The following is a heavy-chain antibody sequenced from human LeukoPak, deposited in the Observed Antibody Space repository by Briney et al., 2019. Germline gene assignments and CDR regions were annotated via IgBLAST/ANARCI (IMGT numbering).Heavy chain of an antibody. CDR3: ARARIAAAPLDY. D-gene: IGHD6-13*01. Sequence: SETLSPTCAVYGGSFSGYYWSWIRQPPGKGLEWIGEINHSGSTNYNPSLKSRVTISVDTSKNQFSLKLSSVTAADTAVYYCARARIAAAPLDYWGQGTLVTVSS. CDR1: GGSFSGYY. J-gene: IGHJ4*02. CDR2: INHSGST. V-gene: IGHV4-34*01.